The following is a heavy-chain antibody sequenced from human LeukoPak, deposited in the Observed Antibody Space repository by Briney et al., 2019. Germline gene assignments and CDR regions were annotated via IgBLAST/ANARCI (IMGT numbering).Heavy chain of an antibody. CDR3: GTSRWSGVVDS. D-gene: IGHD3-3*01. J-gene: IGHJ5*01. CDR2: IDRDGLRE. V-gene: IGHV3-74*01. Sequence: GGSLRLSCTASTRYFTNYWMHWVRQVPGKGLAWLSRIDRDGLREDYADSVRGRFTISRHDAKSTTYLQMNSLRAEDTAVYYCGTSRWSGVVDSWGQGTLVTVSS. CDR1: TRYFTNYW.